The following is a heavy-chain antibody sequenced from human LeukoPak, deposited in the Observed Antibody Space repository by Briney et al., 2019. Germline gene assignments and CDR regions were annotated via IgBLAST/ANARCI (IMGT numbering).Heavy chain of an antibody. D-gene: IGHD3-16*01. CDR3: GRGGGI. Sequence: ASVKVSCKASGDSFSSYSISWVRQAPGQGLEWMGGGIPIFDTPHYAQNFQDRVTITTDESTSTVYMELNSLRSEDTAVYYCGRGGGIWGQGTLGT. V-gene: IGHV1-69*05. J-gene: IGHJ4*02. CDR1: GDSFSSYS. CDR2: GIPIFDTP.